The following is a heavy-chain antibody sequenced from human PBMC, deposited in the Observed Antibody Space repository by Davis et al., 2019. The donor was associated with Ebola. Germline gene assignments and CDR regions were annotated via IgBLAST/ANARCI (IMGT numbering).Heavy chain of an antibody. CDR3: ARGIVGAINY. V-gene: IGHV1-18*04. D-gene: IGHD1-26*01. CDR2: ISAYNGNT. CDR1: GYTFTGYY. Sequence: AASVKVSCKASGYTFTGYYMHWVRQAPGQGLEWMGWISAYNGNTNYAQKLQGRVTMTTDTSTSTAYMELRSLRSDDTAVYYCARGIVGAINYWGQGTLVTVSS. J-gene: IGHJ4*02.